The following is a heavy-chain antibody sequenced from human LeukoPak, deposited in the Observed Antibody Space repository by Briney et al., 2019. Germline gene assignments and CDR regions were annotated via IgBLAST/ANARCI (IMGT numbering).Heavy chain of an antibody. J-gene: IGHJ4*02. CDR3: ARDKIQWLRYSYFDY. D-gene: IGHD5-12*01. V-gene: IGHV3-9*01. CDR1: GFTFDDYA. CDR2: ISWNSGSI. Sequence: GRSLRLSCAASGFTFDDYAMHWVRQAPGKGLEWVSGISWNSGSIGYADSVKGRFTISRDNAKNSLYLQMNSLRAEDTAVYFCARDKIQWLRYSYFDYWGQGVLVTVSS.